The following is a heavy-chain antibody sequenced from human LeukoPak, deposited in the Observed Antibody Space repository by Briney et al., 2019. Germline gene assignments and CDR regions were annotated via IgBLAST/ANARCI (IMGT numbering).Heavy chain of an antibody. D-gene: IGHD5-18*01. CDR2: FDPEDGET. V-gene: IGHV1-24*01. J-gene: IGHJ5*02. CDR3: ATASDTAMVLAGAWFDP. CDR1: GYTLTELS. Sequence: GASVKVSCKVSGYTLTELSMHWVGQAPGKGLEWMGGFDPEDGETIYAQKFQGRVTMTEDTSTDTAYMELSSLRSEDTAVYYCATASDTAMVLAGAWFDPWGQGTLVTVSS.